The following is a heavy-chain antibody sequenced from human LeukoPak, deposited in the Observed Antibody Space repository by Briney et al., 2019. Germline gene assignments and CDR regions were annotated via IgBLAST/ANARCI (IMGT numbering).Heavy chain of an antibody. J-gene: IGHJ6*03. Sequence: PSETLSLTCTVSGGSISSSSYYWGWIRQPPGKGLEWIGSIYYSGSTNYNPSLKSRVTISVDTSKNQFSLKLSSVTAADTAVYYCARLRYSYGYKWAGYYYMDVWGKGTTVTISS. CDR3: ARLRYSYGYKWAGYYYMDV. V-gene: IGHV4-39*07. CDR1: GGSISSSSYY. CDR2: IYYSGST. D-gene: IGHD5-18*01.